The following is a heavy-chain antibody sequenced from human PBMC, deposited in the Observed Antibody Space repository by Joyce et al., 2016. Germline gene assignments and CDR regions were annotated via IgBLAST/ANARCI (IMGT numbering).Heavy chain of an antibody. CDR2: RSSDGFTT. CDR1: GFTFRRNA. CDR3: AKGRGSSWSVVYFDF. J-gene: IGHJ4*02. D-gene: IGHD6-13*01. Sequence: EVQLLESGGDLVQPGGSLRLSCEASGFTFRRNAMTWVRQAPGKGLEWVGSRSSDGFTTYYAGSVKGRFTISRDESKNTLYLQMNSLRAEDTALYYCAKGRGSSWSVVYFDFWGQGTQVTVSS. V-gene: IGHV3-23*01.